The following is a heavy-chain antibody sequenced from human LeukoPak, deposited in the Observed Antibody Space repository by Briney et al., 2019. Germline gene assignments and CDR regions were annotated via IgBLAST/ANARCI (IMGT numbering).Heavy chain of an antibody. V-gene: IGHV6-1*01. CDR1: GGSVSSNSAA. CDR2: TYYRSKWYN. Sequence: SQTLSLTCAISGGSVSSNSAAWNWIRQSPSRGLEWLGRTYYRSKWYNDYAVSVKSRITINPDTSKNQLSLQLNSVTPEDTAVYYCATGSLATGVFDYWGQGTLVTVSS. CDR3: ATGSLATGVFDY. D-gene: IGHD5-12*01. J-gene: IGHJ4*02.